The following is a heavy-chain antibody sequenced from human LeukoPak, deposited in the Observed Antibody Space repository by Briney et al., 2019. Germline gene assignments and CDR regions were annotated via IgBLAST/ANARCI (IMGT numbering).Heavy chain of an antibody. CDR1: GFTFRTTK. D-gene: IGHD3-3*01. CDR3: AWLFYYYMDV. Sequence: GGSLRLSREVSGFTFRTTKMPWVREAPGKGLEYVSTMSASGDSIQYADPVKGRFTISRDNAKNSLYLQMNDLRVEDTGVYYCAWLFYYYMDVWGKGTTVIVSS. V-gene: IGHV3-48*03. CDR2: MSASGDSI. J-gene: IGHJ6*03.